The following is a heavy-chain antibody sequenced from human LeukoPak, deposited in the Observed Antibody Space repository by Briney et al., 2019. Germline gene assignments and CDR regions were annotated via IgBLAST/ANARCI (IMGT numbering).Heavy chain of an antibody. CDR3: AKNHDSNGYHTDDAFDI. CDR1: GFTFNTYA. V-gene: IGHV3-23*01. CDR2: IGVSGSST. Sequence: GGTLRLSCAASGFTFNTYAMNWVRQAPGKGLEWVSVIGVSGSSTYYADSVKGRFTISRDSSKSTLYLQMNSLRAEDTAIYYCAKNHDSNGYHTDDAFDIWGHGKMVTVSS. J-gene: IGHJ3*02. D-gene: IGHD3-22*01.